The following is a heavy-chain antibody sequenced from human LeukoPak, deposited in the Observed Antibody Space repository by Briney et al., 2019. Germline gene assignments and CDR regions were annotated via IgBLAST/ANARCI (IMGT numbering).Heavy chain of an antibody. D-gene: IGHD2-21*02. J-gene: IGHJ4*02. V-gene: IGHV4-39*01. Sequence: SETLSLTCTDSGGSISSSNYYWGWIRQPPGKGLEWIGTIYYSGSTYYNPSLESRLTISVDTSKNQFSLKLSSVTAADMALYYCARHRSGVTYFDYWGQGTLVTVSS. CDR1: GGSISSSNYY. CDR2: IYYSGST. CDR3: ARHRSGVTYFDY.